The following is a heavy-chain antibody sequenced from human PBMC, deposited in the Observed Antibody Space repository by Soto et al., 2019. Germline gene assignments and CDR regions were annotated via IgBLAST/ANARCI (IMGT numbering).Heavy chain of an antibody. D-gene: IGHD3-16*01. Sequence: SVKVSCKASGYTFSDFDINWLRQASGQGPEWMGWMNAKSGDTFFAQRFQGKFNMTWDTSLSTAYMEVGSLTSDDTAMYYCARGNPFNYAGFDVWGQGTTVTVSS. V-gene: IGHV1-8*01. CDR1: GYTFSDFD. CDR2: MNAKSGDT. J-gene: IGHJ6*02. CDR3: ARGNPFNYAGFDV.